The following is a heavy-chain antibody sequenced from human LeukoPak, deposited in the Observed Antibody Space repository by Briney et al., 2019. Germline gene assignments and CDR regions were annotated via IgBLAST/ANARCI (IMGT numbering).Heavy chain of an antibody. V-gene: IGHV1-46*01. J-gene: IGHJ4*02. CDR3: ARDPRSGGYVSRAFDY. CDR2: INPSGDPT. D-gene: IGHD5-12*01. Sequence: ASVKVSCKASGYTFTSYYMHWVRQAPGHGLEWVGIINPSGDPTTYAQKFQGRVTITADKSTSTAYMELSSLRSEDTAVYYCARDPRSGGYVSRAFDYWGQGTLVTVSS. CDR1: GYTFTSYY.